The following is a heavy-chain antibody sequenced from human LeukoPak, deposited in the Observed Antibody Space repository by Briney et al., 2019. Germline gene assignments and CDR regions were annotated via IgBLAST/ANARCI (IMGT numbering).Heavy chain of an antibody. CDR1: GYTFTGYD. CDR2: MNFDSGNT. V-gene: IGHV1-8*01. J-gene: IGHJ4*02. Sequence: ASVKVSCRASGYTFTGYDINWVRQVTGEGLERMGWMNFDSGNTAYTQKFQGRVTMTRDTSITTAYMELSSLRPEDTAVYYCARTSSETNKLDGHWPVSDYWGQGTLVTVSS. CDR3: ARTSSETNKLDGHWPVSDY. D-gene: IGHD2-8*01.